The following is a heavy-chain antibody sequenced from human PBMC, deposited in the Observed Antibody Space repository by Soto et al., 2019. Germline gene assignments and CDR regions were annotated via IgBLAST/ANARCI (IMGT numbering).Heavy chain of an antibody. J-gene: IGHJ5*02. CDR1: GYTFSDHG. CDR3: AKDRPRLTQQFNGVA. D-gene: IGHD2-8*01. V-gene: IGHV1-18*01. Sequence: QIPLVQSGPEVKKPGASVRVSCKASGYTFSDHGFSWVRQGPGQGLEWLGWISAYNGDTVYAQKFQDTLTMTTDTSTSTAYMELRSLRSDDTAGYYCAKDRPRLTQQFNGVAWGQGTLVTVSS. CDR2: ISAYNGDT.